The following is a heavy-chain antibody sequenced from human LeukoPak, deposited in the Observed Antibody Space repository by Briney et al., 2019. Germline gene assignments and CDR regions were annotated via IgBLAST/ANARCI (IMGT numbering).Heavy chain of an antibody. CDR2: INTRNGNT. CDR1: GYTFNTRA. CDR3: AVWFGGVSGYLGPLDG. D-gene: IGHD3-10*01. J-gene: IGHJ4*02. Sequence: ASVKVSCKASGYTFNTRAIAWVRQAPGQGLEWMGWINTRNGNTLYAQKVQDRVTVTADTSTSTAYMELRSLRSDDAAMYYCAVWFGGVSGYLGPLDGWGQGTLVTVSS. V-gene: IGHV1-18*01.